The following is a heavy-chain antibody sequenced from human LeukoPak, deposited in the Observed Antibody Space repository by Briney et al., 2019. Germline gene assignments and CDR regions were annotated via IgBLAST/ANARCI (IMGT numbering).Heavy chain of an antibody. J-gene: IGHJ5*02. D-gene: IGHD2-21*02. CDR2: IYYSGST. CDR1: GGSISSYY. CDR3: ARGKVTTIWFDP. V-gene: IGHV4-59*08. Sequence: SETLCLTCTVSGGSISSYYWSWIRQPPGKGLEWIGYIYYSGSTNYNPSLKSRVTISVDTSKNQFSLKLSSVTAADTAVYYCARGKVTTIWFDPWGQGTLVTVSS.